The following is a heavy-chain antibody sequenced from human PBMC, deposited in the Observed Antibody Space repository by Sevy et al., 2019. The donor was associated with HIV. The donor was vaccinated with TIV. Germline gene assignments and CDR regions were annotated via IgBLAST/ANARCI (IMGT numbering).Heavy chain of an antibody. V-gene: IGHV3-7*01. CDR1: GFTFSSYW. Sequence: GGSLRLSCAASGFTFSSYWMSRVRQAPGKGLEWVANIKQDGSERYYVDSVKGRFTISRDNTKNSLYLQMDSLRVEDTAEYYCVRGGQRFDYWGQGTLVTVSS. CDR2: IKQDGSER. CDR3: VRGGQRFDY. D-gene: IGHD6-25*01. J-gene: IGHJ4*02.